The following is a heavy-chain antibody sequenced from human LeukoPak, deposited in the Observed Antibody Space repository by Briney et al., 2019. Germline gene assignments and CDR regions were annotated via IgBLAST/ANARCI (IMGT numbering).Heavy chain of an antibody. J-gene: IGHJ4*02. V-gene: IGHV3-21*01. CDR1: GFTFSSYS. CDR2: ISSSSSYI. D-gene: IGHD6-19*01. Sequence: PGGSLRLSCAASGFTFSSYSMNWVRQAPGKGLEWVSSISSSSSYIYYADSVKGRFTISRDNAKNSLYLQMNSLRAEDTAVYYCARKWGFSGHPGGYFDYWGQGTLVTVSP. CDR3: ARKWGFSGHPGGYFDY.